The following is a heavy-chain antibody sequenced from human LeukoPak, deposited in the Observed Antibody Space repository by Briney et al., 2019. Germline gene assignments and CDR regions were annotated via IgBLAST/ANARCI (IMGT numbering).Heavy chain of an antibody. Sequence: PSETLSLTCAVYGGSFSGYYWSWIRQPPGKGLEWIGYIYYSGSTNYNPSLKSRVTISVDTSKNQFSLKLSSVTAADTAVYFCARERTTGREFDYWGQGTLVTVSS. CDR1: GGSFSGYY. J-gene: IGHJ4*02. V-gene: IGHV4-59*01. CDR2: IYYSGST. D-gene: IGHD4-11*01. CDR3: ARERTTGREFDY.